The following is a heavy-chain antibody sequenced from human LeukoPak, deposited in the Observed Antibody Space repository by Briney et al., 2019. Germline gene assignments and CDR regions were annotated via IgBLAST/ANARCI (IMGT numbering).Heavy chain of an antibody. CDR3: AGDRGGTYVY. D-gene: IGHD1-1*01. Sequence: PSETQSLTCTLSVDSLCSYYWRCIPPPPGKGLEWIGHKYYSGSTNYNPSLKSRVPISVDPSKNQFSLKVSSVTAADTAVYVCAGDRGGTYVYWGQGTLVTVCS. CDR2: KYYSGST. V-gene: IGHV4-59*01. J-gene: IGHJ4*02. CDR1: VDSLCSYY.